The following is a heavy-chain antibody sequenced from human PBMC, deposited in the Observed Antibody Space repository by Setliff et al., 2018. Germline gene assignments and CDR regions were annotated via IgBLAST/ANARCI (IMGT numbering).Heavy chain of an antibody. CDR1: GFSISNYW. J-gene: IGHJ5*02. D-gene: IGHD3-3*01. CDR3: AREIWNMYDNSWSGYSDL. V-gene: IGHV3-7*03. CDR2: IRQDGTNK. Sequence: GGSLRLSCVASGFSISNYWMAWVRQAPGKGLEWVADIRQDGTNKYYVDSVEGRFTISRDNSKNSLFLEMNSLRVEDTALYQCAREIWNMYDNSWSGYSDLWGQGTLVTVSS.